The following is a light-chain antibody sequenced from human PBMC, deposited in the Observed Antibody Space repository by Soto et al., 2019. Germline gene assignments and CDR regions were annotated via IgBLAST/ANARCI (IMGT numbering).Light chain of an antibody. CDR1: QNIKKF. J-gene: IGKJ4*01. CDR3: QESYSPPLT. V-gene: IGKV1-39*01. Sequence: DIHMTQSPSSLSASVGDRVTITCRASQNIKKFLNWYQQRPGKAPSALIHATWTLQNGVSSRFSGSESDTDYTLTITSLQPEDFATYFCQESYSPPLTSGGGTKVEL. CDR2: ATW.